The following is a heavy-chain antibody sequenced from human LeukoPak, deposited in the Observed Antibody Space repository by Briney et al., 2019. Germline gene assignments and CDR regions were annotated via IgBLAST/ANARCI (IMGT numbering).Heavy chain of an antibody. V-gene: IGHV3-7*03. CDR3: ARNNGMDV. CDR1: GFTFSSYW. J-gene: IGHJ6*02. Sequence: GGSLRLSCAASGFTFSSYWMSWVRQVPGRGPEWVANVNRDGSETYYLDSVKGRFTISKDNAKNSLYLQMNSLRAEDTALYHCARNNGMDVWGQGTTAIVSS. CDR2: VNRDGSET.